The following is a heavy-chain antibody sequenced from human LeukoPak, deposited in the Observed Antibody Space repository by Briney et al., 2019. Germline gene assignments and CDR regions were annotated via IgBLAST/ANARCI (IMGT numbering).Heavy chain of an antibody. CDR3: ASTPRELNYDILTGYYFY. D-gene: IGHD3-9*01. CDR1: GYTFTSYA. CDR2: IIPIFGTA. J-gene: IGHJ4*02. V-gene: IGHV1-69*13. Sequence: SVKVSCKASGYTFTSYAMNWVRQAPGQGLEWMGGIIPIFGTANYAQKFQGRVTITADESTSTAYMELSSLRSEDTAVYYCASTPRELNYDILTGYYFYWGQGTLVTVSS.